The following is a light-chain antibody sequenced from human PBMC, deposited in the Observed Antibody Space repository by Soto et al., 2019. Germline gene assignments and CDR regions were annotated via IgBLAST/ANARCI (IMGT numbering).Light chain of an antibody. CDR1: QSLLHSNGYNY. J-gene: IGKJ5*01. CDR2: LGS. V-gene: IGKV2-28*01. Sequence: DIETTQSPLSLPFPPLEPPSIPSMSSQSLLHSNGYNYLDWYLQKPGQSPQLLIYLGSNRASGVPDRFSGSGSGTDFTLKISRVEAEDVGVYYCMQALQTPITFGQGTGLEIK. CDR3: MQALQTPIT.